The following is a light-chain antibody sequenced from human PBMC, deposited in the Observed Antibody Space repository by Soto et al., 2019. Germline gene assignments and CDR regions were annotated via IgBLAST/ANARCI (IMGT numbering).Light chain of an antibody. CDR3: QQYHTWPIT. V-gene: IGKV3-15*01. Sequence: EIVMTQSPATLSVSPGERATLSCRASQSVSNYLVWYQQKPGQAPRLLISGASTGATGIPARFSGSGSGTEFTLTISSLQSEDCAIYYCQQYHTWPITFGGGTKVDIK. J-gene: IGKJ4*01. CDR2: GAS. CDR1: QSVSNY.